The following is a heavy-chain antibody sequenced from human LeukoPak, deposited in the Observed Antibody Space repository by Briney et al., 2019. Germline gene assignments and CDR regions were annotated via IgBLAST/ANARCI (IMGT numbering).Heavy chain of an antibody. V-gene: IGHV4-59*01. J-gene: IGHJ3*02. CDR2: IYYSGST. Sequence: SETLSLTCTVSGGSISSYYWSWIRQPPGKGLKWIGYIYYSGSTNYNPSLKSRVTISVDTSKNQFSLKLSSVTAADTAVYYCARVPVLRFLEWSQAPDAFDIWGQGTMVTVSS. D-gene: IGHD3-3*01. CDR3: ARVPVLRFLEWSQAPDAFDI. CDR1: GGSISSYY.